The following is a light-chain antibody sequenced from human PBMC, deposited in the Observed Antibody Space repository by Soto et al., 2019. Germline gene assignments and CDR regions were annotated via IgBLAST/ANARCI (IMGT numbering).Light chain of an antibody. V-gene: IGLV1-47*01. CDR2: RNN. CDR1: SSNIGSKY. CDR3: AAWDAGVSGPA. Sequence: QSVLTQPHSASGTPGQRVTISFSGSSSNIGSKYVYWYQQLPGTAPKLLMYRNNQRPSGVPDRFSGSKSGTSASLAISGLRSEDEADYYCAAWDAGVSGPAFGGGTKVTVL. J-gene: IGLJ2*01.